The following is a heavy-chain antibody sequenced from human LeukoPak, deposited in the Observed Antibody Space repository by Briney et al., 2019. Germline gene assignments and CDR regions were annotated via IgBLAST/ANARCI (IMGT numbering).Heavy chain of an antibody. V-gene: IGHV3-23*01. J-gene: IGHJ3*02. D-gene: IGHD3-9*01. Sequence: GGSLRLSCVASGFTFSTYAMGWVRQVPGNGLEWASCISASGGSTYYADSVKGRFTISRDNSKDPLSLQLNSLRPEHTAVYYCSKDLPDDTLTGYQPADAFDIWGEGKMVTVSS. CDR1: GFTFSTYA. CDR3: SKDLPDDTLTGYQPADAFDI. CDR2: ISASGGST.